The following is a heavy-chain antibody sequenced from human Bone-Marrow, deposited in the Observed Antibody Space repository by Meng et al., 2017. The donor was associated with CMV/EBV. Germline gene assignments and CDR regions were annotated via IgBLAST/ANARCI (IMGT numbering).Heavy chain of an antibody. J-gene: IGHJ6*02. D-gene: IGHD3-10*01. CDR2: IYYSGST. CDR1: GGPVSSGSYY. CDR3: ARVPGSGSYPRRYYYYGMDV. Sequence: SETLSLTCTVSGGPVSSGSYYWSWIRQPPGKGLEWIGYIYYSGSTNYNPSLKSRVTISVDTSKNQFSLKLSSVTAADTAVYYCARVPGSGSYPRRYYYYGMDVWGQGTTVTGSS. V-gene: IGHV4-61*01.